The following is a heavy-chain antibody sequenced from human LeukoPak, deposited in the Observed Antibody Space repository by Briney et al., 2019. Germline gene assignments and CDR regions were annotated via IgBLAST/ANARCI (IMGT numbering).Heavy chain of an antibody. CDR1: GFTFSNYA. J-gene: IGHJ4*02. V-gene: IGHV3-64*02. D-gene: IGHD5-18*01. CDR2: ISSSGDRT. CDR3: ARGRGYSYGYFDY. Sequence: PGGSLRLSCAASGFTFSNYAMHWVRQAPGKGLEYISAISSSGDRTNYVDSVKGRFTISRDNFKNTLYLQMGSVRAEDMAVYYCARGRGYSYGYFDYWGQGTLVTVSS.